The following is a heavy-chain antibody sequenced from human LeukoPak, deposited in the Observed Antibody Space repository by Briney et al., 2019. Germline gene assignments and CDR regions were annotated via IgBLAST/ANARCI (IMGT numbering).Heavy chain of an antibody. J-gene: IGHJ6*03. CDR3: ARVVGLTGYSSSWYSGYYYYMDV. D-gene: IGHD6-13*01. V-gene: IGHV1-18*01. Sequence: GASVKVSCKASGYTSTNYGISWVRQAPGQGLEWMGWIHIYRGNTNYAQKFQGRVTMTTDTSTSTAYMEVRGLRSDDTAMYYCARVVGLTGYSSSWYSGYYYYMDVWSKGTTVTVSS. CDR1: GYTSTNYG. CDR2: IHIYRGNT.